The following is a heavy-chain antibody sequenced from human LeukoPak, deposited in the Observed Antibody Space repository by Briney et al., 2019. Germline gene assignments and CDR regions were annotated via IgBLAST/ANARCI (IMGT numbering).Heavy chain of an antibody. D-gene: IGHD6-13*01. J-gene: IGHJ4*02. V-gene: IGHV3-74*01. CDR1: GFTLKSNW. Sequence: GSLRLSCVASGFTLKSNWMHWVRQAPGKGLVWVSRINSDGSRTTYADSVKGRFTISRDNAKNTLYLQMNSLRVEDTAVYYCARDKLPGYSSSWDAHIFDYWGQGTLVTVSS. CDR3: ARDKLPGYSSSWDAHIFDY. CDR2: INSDGSRT.